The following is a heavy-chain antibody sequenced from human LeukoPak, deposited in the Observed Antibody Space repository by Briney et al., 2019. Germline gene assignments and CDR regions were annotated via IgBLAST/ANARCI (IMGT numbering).Heavy chain of an antibody. CDR2: ISGSGGST. J-gene: IGHJ3*02. D-gene: IGHD3-22*01. CDR1: GFTFSSYA. CDR3: AKDIVPYYYDSSGAGAFDI. V-gene: IGHV3-23*01. Sequence: GGSLRLSCAASGFTFSSYAMSWVRQAPGKGLEWVSAISGSGGSTYYADSVKGRFTISRDNSKNTLYLQMNSLRAEDTALYYCAKDIVPYYYDSSGAGAFDIWGQGTMVTVSS.